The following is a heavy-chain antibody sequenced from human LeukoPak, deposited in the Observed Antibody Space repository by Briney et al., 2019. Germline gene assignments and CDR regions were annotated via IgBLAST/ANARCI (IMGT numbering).Heavy chain of an antibody. CDR3: ARDPYYYDSSGYST. CDR2: INPNSGGT. D-gene: IGHD3-22*01. V-gene: IGHV1-2*06. Sequence: GASVKVSCKASGYTFTGYHMHWVRQAPGQGLEWMGRINPNSGGTNYAQKFQGRVTMTRDTSISTAYMELSRLRSDDTAVYYCARDPYYYDSSGYSTWGQGTLVTVSS. J-gene: IGHJ4*02. CDR1: GYTFTGYH.